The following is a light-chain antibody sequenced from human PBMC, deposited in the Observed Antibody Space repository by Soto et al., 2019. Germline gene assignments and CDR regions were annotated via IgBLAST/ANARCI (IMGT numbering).Light chain of an antibody. CDR2: DAS. V-gene: IGKV1-33*01. CDR3: QQYDNLTIT. CDR1: QDISKY. J-gene: IGKJ5*01. Sequence: DIQMTQSPSSRSSSLGDRVTITCQASQDISKYLNWYQQKPGKAPKLLIYDASNLETGVPSRFSGSGSGTDGTFTISSLKTEDSATYYCQQYDNLTITFGQGTRLEIK.